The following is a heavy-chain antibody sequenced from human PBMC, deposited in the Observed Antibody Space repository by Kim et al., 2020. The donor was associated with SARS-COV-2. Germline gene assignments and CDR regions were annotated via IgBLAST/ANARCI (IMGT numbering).Heavy chain of an antibody. CDR2: INHSGST. CDR3: ARGRSYYDSSGYYWFDP. V-gene: IGHV4-34*01. Sequence: SETLSLTCAVYGGSFSGYYWSWIRQPPGKGLEWIGEINHSGSTNYNPSLKSRVTISVDTSKNQFSLKLSSVTAADTAVYYCARGRSYYDSSGYYWFDPWGQGTLVTVSS. CDR1: GGSFSGYY. D-gene: IGHD3-22*01. J-gene: IGHJ5*02.